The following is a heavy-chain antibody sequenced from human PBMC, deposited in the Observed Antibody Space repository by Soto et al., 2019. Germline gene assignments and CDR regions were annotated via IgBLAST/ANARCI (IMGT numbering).Heavy chain of an antibody. V-gene: IGHV3-64*01. CDR3: ARVMVRGVFDY. CDR1: GFTFSSYA. D-gene: IGHD3-10*01. J-gene: IGHJ4*02. Sequence: GGALRLSCAASGFTFSSYAMHWVRQAPGKGLEYVSAISSNGGSTYYANSVKGRFTISRDNSKNTLYLQMGSLRAEDMAVYYRARVMVRGVFDYWGQGTLVTVSS. CDR2: ISSNGGST.